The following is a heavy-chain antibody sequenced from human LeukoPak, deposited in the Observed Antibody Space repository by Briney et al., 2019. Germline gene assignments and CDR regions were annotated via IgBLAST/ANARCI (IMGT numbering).Heavy chain of an antibody. J-gene: IGHJ3*02. CDR2: IYYSGST. D-gene: IGHD5-12*01. CDR3: ASSVGWINAFDI. Sequence: PSETLSLTCTVSSGSISSYYWSWIRQPPGKGLEWIGYIYYSGSTNYNPSLKSRVTISVDTSKNQFSLKLSSVTAADTAVYYCASSVGWINAFDIWGQGTMVTVSS. CDR1: SGSISSYY. V-gene: IGHV4-59*01.